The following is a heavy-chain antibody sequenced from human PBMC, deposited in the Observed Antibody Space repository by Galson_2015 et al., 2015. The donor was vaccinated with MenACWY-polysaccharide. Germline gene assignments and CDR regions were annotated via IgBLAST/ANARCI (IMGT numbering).Heavy chain of an antibody. CDR2: INPNSGGT. CDR1: GYTLIGYY. CDR3: ARDQGGYSGYNYGGPDY. V-gene: IGHV1-2*02. D-gene: IGHD5-12*01. J-gene: IGHJ4*02. Sequence: SVKVSCKASGYTLIGYYMHWVRQAPGQGLEWTGWINPNSGGTNYAQKFQGRVTMTRDTSISTAYMELSRLRSDDTAVYYCARDQGGYSGYNYGGPDYWGQGTLVTVSS.